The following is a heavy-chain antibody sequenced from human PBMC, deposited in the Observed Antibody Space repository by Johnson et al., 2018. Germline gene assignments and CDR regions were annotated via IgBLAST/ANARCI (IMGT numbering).Heavy chain of an antibody. Sequence: QVQLQESGPGLLKPSETLALTCTVSGGSINTYSYYWGWIRQPPGKGLEWIGSIYYTGATYDKPSLESRVTLSLDTSKNQFALKLTSVTAADTAVYYCARGSRYGSEPLGFLDVWGEGTTVTVSS. V-gene: IGHV4-39*07. J-gene: IGHJ6*04. D-gene: IGHD3-10*01. CDR1: GGSINTYSYY. CDR2: IYYTGAT. CDR3: ARGSRYGSEPLGFLDV.